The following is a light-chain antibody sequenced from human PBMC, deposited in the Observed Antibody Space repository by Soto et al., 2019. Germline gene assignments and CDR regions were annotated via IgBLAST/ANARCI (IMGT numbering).Light chain of an antibody. CDR1: SRDVGVSNL. CDR3: SSSTTTNTVL. V-gene: IGLV2-14*01. J-gene: IGLJ2*01. CDR2: DVN. Sequence: QSALTQPASVSGSPGQSITISCTGSSRDVGVSNLVSWYQQQPNKAPKLLISDVNHRPSGVSNRFSGSKSGNTASLTISGLQAEDEADYYCSSSTTTNTVLFGGGTKLTVL.